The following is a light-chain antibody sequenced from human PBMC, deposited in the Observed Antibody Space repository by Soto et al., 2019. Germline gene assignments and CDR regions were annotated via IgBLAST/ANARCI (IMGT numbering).Light chain of an antibody. CDR2: EVR. CDR3: SSYARLYTRV. Sequence: QSVLTQPASVSGSPGQSITISCTGTSSDVGGYNFVSWYQQHPGKAPKLIIYEVRNRPSGVSNRFSASKSGNTASLTISGLQAEDEAEYYWSSYARLYTRVFGTGTKVTVL. J-gene: IGLJ1*01. CDR1: SSDVGGYNF. V-gene: IGLV2-14*01.